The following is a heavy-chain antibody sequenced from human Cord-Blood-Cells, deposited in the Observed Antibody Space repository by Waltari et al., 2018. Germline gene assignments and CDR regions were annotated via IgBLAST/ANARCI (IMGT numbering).Heavy chain of an antibody. D-gene: IGHD3-10*01. CDR3: ARDRIWGYDAFYI. J-gene: IGHJ3*02. CDR2: INPNSGGT. CDR1: GCPFIGYY. Sequence: VQLVQTGAEVKNHAATVKVSCTASGCPFIGYYRHWVRLAPGQGLEWMGWINPNSGGTNYAQKFQGRVTMTRDTSISTAYMERSRLRSDDTAVYYCARDRIWGYDAFYIWGQGTMVTVSS. V-gene: IGHV1-2*02.